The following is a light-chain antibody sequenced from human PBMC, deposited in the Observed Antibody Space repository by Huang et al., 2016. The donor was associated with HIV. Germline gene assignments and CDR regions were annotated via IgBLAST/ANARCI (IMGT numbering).Light chain of an antibody. CDR3: QQLHSYPIT. J-gene: IGKJ5*01. V-gene: IGKV1-9*01. CDR2: AAS. Sequence: QLTQSPPSLSASVGDTVIISCRASQDIGTSLAGYQQKPGRAPKLLIAAASTLQTGVPSRFSGDSAGTDFTLFITGLQPEYFATYYCQQLHSYPITFGQGTRLDI. CDR1: QDIGTS.